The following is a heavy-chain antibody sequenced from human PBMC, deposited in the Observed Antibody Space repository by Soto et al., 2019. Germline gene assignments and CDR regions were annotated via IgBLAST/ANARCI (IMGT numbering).Heavy chain of an antibody. D-gene: IGHD3-10*01. CDR1: GFTFSTYG. CDR2: LSGSGRST. Sequence: EVQVLESGGGLVQPGGSLRLSCAASGFTFSTYGMSWVRQAPGKGLEWVSDLSGSGRSTYYTDSVKGRFTISRDNSKNTLYLRMNSPRAEDTAVYYCGKRPLPEGLQGTLGAFDFWGQGTMVTVSS. J-gene: IGHJ3*01. V-gene: IGHV3-23*01. CDR3: GKRPLPEGLQGTLGAFDF.